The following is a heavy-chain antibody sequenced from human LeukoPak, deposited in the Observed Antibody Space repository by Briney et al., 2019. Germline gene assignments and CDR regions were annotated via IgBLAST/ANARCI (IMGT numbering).Heavy chain of an antibody. V-gene: IGHV3-30*02. J-gene: IGHJ2*01. D-gene: IGHD6-13*01. Sequence: GGSLRLSCAVSGFSFSHYGLNWVRQARGKGLEGAGFINYDGTEQYYADYLKGRFTISRDNSMDTLFLQMNSLRAEDTAVYYCAKGLGKAGASNTWYFDLWGRGTLVTVSS. CDR1: GFSFSHYG. CDR3: AKGLGKAGASNTWYFDL. CDR2: INYDGTEQ.